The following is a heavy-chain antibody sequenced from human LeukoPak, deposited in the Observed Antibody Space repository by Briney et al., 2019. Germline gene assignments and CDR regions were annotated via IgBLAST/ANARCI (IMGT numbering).Heavy chain of an antibody. J-gene: IGHJ5*02. CDR2: ISSSGSTI. Sequence: GGSLRLSCAASGFTFRDYYMSWIRQAPGKGLEWVSYISSSGSTIYYADSVKGRFTISRDNAKNSLYLQMNSLRAEDTAVYYCARHGYSYGFNWFDPWGQGTLVTVSS. CDR1: GFTFRDYY. CDR3: ARHGYSYGFNWFDP. V-gene: IGHV3-11*01. D-gene: IGHD5-18*01.